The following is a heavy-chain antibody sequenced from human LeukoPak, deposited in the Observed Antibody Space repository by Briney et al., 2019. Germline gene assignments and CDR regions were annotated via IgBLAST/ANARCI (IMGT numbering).Heavy chain of an antibody. Sequence: SETLSLTCTASGGSISSSSYYWGWIRQPPGKGLEWIGGIDYSGSTYYNPSLKSRVTISVDTSKNQFSLKLSSVTAADTAVYYCARRYCSGGSCPTRGHWYFDLWGRGTLVTVSS. D-gene: IGHD2-15*01. CDR3: ARRYCSGGSCPTRGHWYFDL. V-gene: IGHV4-39*01. CDR1: GGSISSSSYY. J-gene: IGHJ2*01. CDR2: IDYSGST.